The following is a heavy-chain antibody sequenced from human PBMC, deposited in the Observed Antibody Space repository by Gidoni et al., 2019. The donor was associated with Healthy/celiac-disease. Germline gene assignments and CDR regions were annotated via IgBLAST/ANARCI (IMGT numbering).Heavy chain of an antibody. CDR2: IYYSGGT. Sequence: QVQLQESGPGLVKPSQTLSLTCTVPGGSISSGGYYWSWIRQHPGKGLEWIGYIYYSGGTYYNPSLKSRVTISVDTSKNQFSLKLSSVTAADTAVYYCARDSTREYFDYWGQGTLVTVSS. V-gene: IGHV4-31*03. CDR1: GGSISSGGYY. D-gene: IGHD2-2*01. J-gene: IGHJ4*02. CDR3: ARDSTREYFDY.